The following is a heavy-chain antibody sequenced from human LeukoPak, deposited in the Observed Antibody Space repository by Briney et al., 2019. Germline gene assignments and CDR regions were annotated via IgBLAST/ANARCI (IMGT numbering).Heavy chain of an antibody. V-gene: IGHV3-23*01. J-gene: IGHJ4*02. CDR1: GFTFSSYA. D-gene: IGHD3-16*01. CDR3: ANSKGETFIYYFDK. CDR2: ISGSGDST. Sequence: GGSLRLSCAASGFTFSSYAMSWVCQAPGKGLEWVSAISGSGDSTYYADSVKGRFTISRDNSKNTLYLQMNSLRAEDTAVYYCANSKGETFIYYFDKWGQGTLVTVSS.